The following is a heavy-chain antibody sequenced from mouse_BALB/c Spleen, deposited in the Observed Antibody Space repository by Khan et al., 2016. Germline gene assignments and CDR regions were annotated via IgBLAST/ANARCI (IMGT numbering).Heavy chain of an antibody. D-gene: IGHD1-2*01. CDR2: ISYDGSN. V-gene: IGHV3-6*02. CDR3: VTLRRVYAMDY. CDR1: GYSITSGYY. J-gene: IGHJ4*01. Sequence: EVQLQASGPGLVKPSQSLSLTCSVTGYSITSGYYWNWIRQFQGNKLEWMGYISYDGSNNYNPSIQNRISITREPSKNQFFLTLNSVTSETTSTYYCVTLRRVYAMDYWRPGTSFTVSS.